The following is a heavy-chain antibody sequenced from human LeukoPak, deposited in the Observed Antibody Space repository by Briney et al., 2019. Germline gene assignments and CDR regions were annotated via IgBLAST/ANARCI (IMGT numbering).Heavy chain of an antibody. Sequence: ASVKVSCKASGYSFTGYYMHWVRQAPGQGLEWMGCINPSSGDTNYAQKFQGRVNMTRDTSISTAYMELSRLRSDDTAAYYCASGTVGAAGHDLGQGTLVIVSS. CDR3: ASGTVGAAGHD. CDR1: GYSFTGYY. V-gene: IGHV1-2*02. CDR2: INPSSGDT. J-gene: IGHJ4*02. D-gene: IGHD1-26*01.